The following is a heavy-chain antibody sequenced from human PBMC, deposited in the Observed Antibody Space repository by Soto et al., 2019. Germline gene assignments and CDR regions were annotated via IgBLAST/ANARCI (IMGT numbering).Heavy chain of an antibody. Sequence: LRLSCAASGFTFSDSWMDWARQVPGKGPEWVANINQDGSGKNYVDSVKGRFTISRDNAKNSLYLQMNSLRAEDTAVYYCASLGRHGWGQGTTLTVSS. CDR2: INQDGSGK. CDR1: GFTFSDSW. V-gene: IGHV3-7*01. CDR3: ASLGRHG. J-gene: IGHJ6*02. D-gene: IGHD1-26*01.